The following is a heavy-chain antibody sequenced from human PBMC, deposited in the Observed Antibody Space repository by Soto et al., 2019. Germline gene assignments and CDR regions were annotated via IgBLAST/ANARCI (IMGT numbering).Heavy chain of an antibody. D-gene: IGHD6-6*01. Sequence: PSETLSLTCTVSGGSISSYYWIWIRQPAGKGLEWIGRIHTSGSTNYNPSLKSRVTMSVDTSKNQFSLKLSSVTAADTAVYYCATLQREWYSSSSGLGWFDPWGQGTLVTVSS. J-gene: IGHJ5*02. CDR3: ATLQREWYSSSSGLGWFDP. CDR2: IHTSGST. CDR1: GGSISSYY. V-gene: IGHV4-4*07.